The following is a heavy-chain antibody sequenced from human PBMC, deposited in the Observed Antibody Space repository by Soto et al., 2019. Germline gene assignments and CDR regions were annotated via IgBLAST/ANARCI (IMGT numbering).Heavy chain of an antibody. CDR3: ARVSIAVAGIAYYFDS. D-gene: IGHD6-19*01. CDR1: GFSFSSCA. V-gene: IGHV3-30-3*01. J-gene: IGHJ4*02. Sequence: QVQLVESGGGVVQPGRSLRLSCAASGFSFSSCAMHWVRQAPGKGLEWVAVVSHDGSNKYYADSVKGRVTISRDNSINPVYLQMNSLRAEDTAVYYCARVSIAVAGIAYYFDSWGQGTLVTVSS. CDR2: VSHDGSNK.